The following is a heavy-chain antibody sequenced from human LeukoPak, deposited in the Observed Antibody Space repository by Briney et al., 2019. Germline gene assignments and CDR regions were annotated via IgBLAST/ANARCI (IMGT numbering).Heavy chain of an antibody. V-gene: IGHV1-46*01. CDR3: ARGAPLIDINYDSSGYSFDY. Sequence: ASVKVSCKASGYTFTSYYMHWVRQAPGQGLEWMGIINPSGGSTSYAQKFQGRVTMTRDTSTSTVYMEPSSLRSEDTAVYYCARGAPLIDINYDSSGYSFDYWGQGTLVTVSS. D-gene: IGHD3-22*01. J-gene: IGHJ4*02. CDR1: GYTFTSYY. CDR2: INPSGGST.